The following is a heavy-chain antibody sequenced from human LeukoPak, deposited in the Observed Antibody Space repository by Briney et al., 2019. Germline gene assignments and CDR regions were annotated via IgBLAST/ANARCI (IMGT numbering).Heavy chain of an antibody. CDR2: LHHSGSI. CDR1: GYSISSGHF. V-gene: IGHV4-38-2*02. Sequence: SETLSLTCTVSGYSISSGHFWGWIRQPPGKGLEWIGSLHHSGSIYYNPSLKSRVTISVDTSKNQFSLRLSSVTAADTAVYYCATYYYDSSGYYYIDYWGQGTLVTVSS. J-gene: IGHJ4*02. CDR3: ATYYYDSSGYYYIDY. D-gene: IGHD3-22*01.